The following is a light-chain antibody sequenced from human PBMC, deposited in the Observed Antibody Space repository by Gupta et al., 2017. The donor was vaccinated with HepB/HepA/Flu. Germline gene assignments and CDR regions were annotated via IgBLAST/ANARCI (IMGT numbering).Light chain of an antibody. J-gene: IGLJ3*02. CDR3: QSFDSSLSAWV. Sequence: QSVLTQPPSVSGAPGQRVTISCTGSSSNIGANYNVHWYQQLPGTAPKLIVYSNSNRPSGVPDRFSGSRSDTSASLVITGLQAEDEAEYYCQSFDSSLSAWVFGGGTKLTVL. V-gene: IGLV1-40*01. CDR2: SNS. CDR1: SSNIGANYN.